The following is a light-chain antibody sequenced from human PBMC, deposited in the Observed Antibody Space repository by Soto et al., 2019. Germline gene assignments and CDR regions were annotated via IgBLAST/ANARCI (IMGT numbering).Light chain of an antibody. CDR1: QTISSW. CDR2: KAS. V-gene: IGKV1-5*03. CDR3: HQYGSSVRA. J-gene: IGKJ1*01. Sequence: DIQMTQSPSTLSGSVGDRVTITCRASQTISSWLAWYQQKPGKAPKLLIYKASTLKSGVPSRFSGSGSGTEFTLTISRLEADDVAVYHCHQYGSSVRAFGQGTKVDIK.